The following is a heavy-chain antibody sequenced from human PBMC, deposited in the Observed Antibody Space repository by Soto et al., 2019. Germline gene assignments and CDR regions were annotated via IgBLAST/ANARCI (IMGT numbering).Heavy chain of an antibody. Sequence: PGGSLRLSCAASGFTFSSYGRHWVRQAPGRGLEWVAVISYDGSNKYYADSVKGRFTISRDNSKNTLYLQMNSLRAEDTAVYYCAKGALLWFGEPFDYWGQGTLVTVSS. V-gene: IGHV3-30*18. CDR1: GFTFSSYG. CDR2: ISYDGSNK. J-gene: IGHJ4*02. D-gene: IGHD3-10*01. CDR3: AKGALLWFGEPFDY.